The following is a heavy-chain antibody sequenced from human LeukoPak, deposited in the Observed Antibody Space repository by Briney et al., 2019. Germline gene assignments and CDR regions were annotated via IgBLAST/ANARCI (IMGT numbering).Heavy chain of an antibody. CDR2: ISWDGGST. V-gene: IGHV3-43*01. Sequence: GGSLRLSCAASGFTFDDYTMHWVRQAPGKGLEWVSLISWDGGSTYYADSVKGRFTISRDNAKNSQYLQMNSLRAEDTAVYYCARDLMGIAYRGAFYYWGQGTLVTVSS. CDR1: GFTFDDYT. J-gene: IGHJ4*02. CDR3: ARDLMGIAYRGAFYY. D-gene: IGHD6-13*01.